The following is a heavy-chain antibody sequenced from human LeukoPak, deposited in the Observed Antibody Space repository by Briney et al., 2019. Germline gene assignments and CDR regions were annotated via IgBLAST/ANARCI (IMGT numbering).Heavy chain of an antibody. D-gene: IGHD6-6*01. CDR3: ARLPKYSRPLDY. Sequence: RASVKVSCKSSGYTFSSYDIYWVRQATGQGIEWMGWMNPNSGNTAYAQKFQGRVTMSRDTSISTAYMELSSLRSEDTAVYYCARLPKYSRPLDYWGQGTLVTDSS. CDR1: GYTFSSYD. J-gene: IGHJ4*02. CDR2: MNPNSGNT. V-gene: IGHV1-8*02.